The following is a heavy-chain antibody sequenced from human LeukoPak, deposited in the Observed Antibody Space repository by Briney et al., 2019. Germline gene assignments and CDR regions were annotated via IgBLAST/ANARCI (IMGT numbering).Heavy chain of an antibody. D-gene: IGHD3-3*02. CDR1: GYTFTNYP. V-gene: IGHV1-3*02. CDR3: ARALADSRLLFDY. CDR2: STSVNGNT. J-gene: IGHJ4*02. Sequence: SVKLSYKASGYTFTNYPIHCVRQAPGQGLEWMGWSTSVNGNTEYSQEFQGRVSITRDTSASTASMELSSLTSDDMAVYYCARALADSRLLFDYWGQGTLVTVSS.